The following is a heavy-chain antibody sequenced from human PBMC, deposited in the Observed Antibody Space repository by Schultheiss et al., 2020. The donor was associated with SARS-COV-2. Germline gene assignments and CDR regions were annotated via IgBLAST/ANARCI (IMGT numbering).Heavy chain of an antibody. CDR1: GGSISSGSYY. D-gene: IGHD2-15*01. CDR2: MYTSGST. J-gene: IGHJ4*02. CDR3: AREHCSGGSCYGHFDY. Sequence: SETLSLTCTVSGGSISSGSYYWSWIRQPAGKGLEWIGRMYTSGSTNYNPSLKSRVTISVDTSKNQFSLKLSSVTAADTAVYYCAREHCSGGSCYGHFDYWGQGTLVTVSS. V-gene: IGHV4-61*02.